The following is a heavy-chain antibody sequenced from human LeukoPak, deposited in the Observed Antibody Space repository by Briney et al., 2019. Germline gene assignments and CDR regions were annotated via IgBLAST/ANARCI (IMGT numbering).Heavy chain of an antibody. D-gene: IGHD2-15*01. CDR3: ATDLRAASKGEFDY. Sequence: EAAVKLSCNASAGTFSIYAISWVRQAYGLVRDWLGGIIPILGTANYAQKFQGRVTITADESTSTAYMELSSLRSEDTAVYYCATDLRAASKGEFDYWGQGTLVTVSS. J-gene: IGHJ4*02. CDR1: AGTFSIYA. CDR2: IIPILGTA. V-gene: IGHV1-69*13.